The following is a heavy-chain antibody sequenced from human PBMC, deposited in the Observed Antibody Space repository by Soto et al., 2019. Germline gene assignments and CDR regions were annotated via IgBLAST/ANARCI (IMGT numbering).Heavy chain of an antibody. CDR1: RDTFTSYY. D-gene: IGHD1-26*01. CDR2: INPHGGST. CDR3: ARSSGGNFGIIIEGTNWFAP. V-gene: IGHV1-46*01. J-gene: IGHJ5*02. Sequence: ASVKVSCKAPRDTFTSYYINWVRQAPGQGLEWMGVINPHGGSTAYAQKFKGRVTLTRDTSASTVYMEVSSLTSEDTAMYYWARSSGGNFGIIIEGTNWFAPWGQGTLVTVSS.